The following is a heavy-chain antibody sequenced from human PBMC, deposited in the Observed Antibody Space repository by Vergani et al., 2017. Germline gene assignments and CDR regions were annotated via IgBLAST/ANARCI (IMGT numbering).Heavy chain of an antibody. CDR2: IWYDGSNK. CDR3: AREGSKISSSTSCYGYYYYYMDV. CDR1: GFTFSSYG. Sequence: QVQLVESGGGVVQPGRSLRLSCAASGFTFSSYGMHWVRQAPGKGLEWVAVIWYDGSNKYYADSVKGRFTISRENSKNTLYLQMNSLRAEDTAVYYCAREGSKISSSTSCYGYYYYYMDVWGKGTTGTVSS. J-gene: IGHJ6*03. V-gene: IGHV3-33*01. D-gene: IGHD2-2*01.